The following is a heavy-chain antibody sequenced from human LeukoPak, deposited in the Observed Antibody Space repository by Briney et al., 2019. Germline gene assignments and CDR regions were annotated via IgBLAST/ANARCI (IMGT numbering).Heavy chain of an antibody. J-gene: IGHJ4*02. Sequence: GGSLRLSCAASGFTFSSYSMNWVRQAPGKGLEWVSSISSSSSYIYYADSVKGRFTISRDNAKNSLYLQMNGLRAEDTAVYYCARDVNWGGTYFDYWGQGTLVTVSS. CDR1: GFTFSSYS. D-gene: IGHD7-27*01. V-gene: IGHV3-21*04. CDR2: ISSSSSYI. CDR3: ARDVNWGGTYFDY.